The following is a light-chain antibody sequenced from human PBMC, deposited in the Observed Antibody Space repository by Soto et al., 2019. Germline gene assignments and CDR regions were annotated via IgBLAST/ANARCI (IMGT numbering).Light chain of an antibody. V-gene: IGKV3-20*01. CDR1: QTVHSSY. CDR2: GAS. J-gene: IGKJ1*01. CDR3: HHYGATPQV. Sequence: FVLTQFPDTLSLSPGERATLSCRASQTVHSSYIAWYQQKAGQPPRLLVYGASRRASDIPDRFSGSGSGTDFTLTINSLDPDDFGVYYCHHYGATPQVVGQGTKVDI.